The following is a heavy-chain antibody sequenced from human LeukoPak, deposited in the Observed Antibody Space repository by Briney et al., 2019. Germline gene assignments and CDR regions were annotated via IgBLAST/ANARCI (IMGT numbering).Heavy chain of an antibody. CDR3: AKSSPTFGSGSYYNSYFDY. D-gene: IGHD3-10*01. CDR1: GFTFSSYS. Sequence: GGSLRLSCAASGFTFSSYSMNWVRQAPGKGLEWVSSISSSSSYIYYADSVKGRSTISRDNAKNSLYLQMNSLRAEDTAVYYCAKSSPTFGSGSYYNSYFDYWGQGTLVTVSS. CDR2: ISSSSSYI. J-gene: IGHJ4*02. V-gene: IGHV3-21*04.